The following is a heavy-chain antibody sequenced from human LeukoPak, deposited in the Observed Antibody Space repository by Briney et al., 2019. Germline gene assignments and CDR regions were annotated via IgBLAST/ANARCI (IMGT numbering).Heavy chain of an antibody. CDR3: ARVRCSSTSCYTHAFDI. V-gene: IGHV4-38-2*02. D-gene: IGHD2-2*02. CDR2: IYHSGST. CDR1: GYSISSGYY. J-gene: IGHJ3*02. Sequence: SETLSLTCTVSGYSISSGYYWGWIRQPPGKGLEWIGSIYHSGSTYYNPSLKSRVTISVDTSKNQFSLKLSSVTAADTAVYYCARVRCSSTSCYTHAFDIWGQGTMVTVSS.